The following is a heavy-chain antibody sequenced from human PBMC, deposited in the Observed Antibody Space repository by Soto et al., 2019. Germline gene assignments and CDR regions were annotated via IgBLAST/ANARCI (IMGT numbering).Heavy chain of an antibody. CDR2: IKQDGSEK. CDR1: GFTFSSYW. D-gene: IGHD6-13*01. CDR3: ARVAGSSSRLPFDY. J-gene: IGHJ4*02. Sequence: PGGSLRLSCAASGFTFSSYWMSWVRQAPGKGLEWVANIKQDGSEKYYVDSVKGRFTISGDNAKNSLYLQMNSLRAEDTAVYYCARVAGSSSRLPFDYWGQGTLVTVSS. V-gene: IGHV3-7*05.